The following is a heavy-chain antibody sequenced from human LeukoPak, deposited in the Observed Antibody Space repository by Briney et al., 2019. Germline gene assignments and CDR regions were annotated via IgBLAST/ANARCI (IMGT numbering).Heavy chain of an antibody. CDR3: ARDTNLRDSFDI. CDR2: IIPIFGTA. V-gene: IGHV1-69*13. CDR1: GGTFSSYA. Sequence: ASAKVSCKASGGTFSSYAISWVRQAPGQGLEWMGGIIPIFGTANYAQKFQGRVTITADESTSTAYMELSSLRSEDTAVYYCARDTNLRDSFDIWGQGTMVTVSS. D-gene: IGHD2-8*01. J-gene: IGHJ3*02.